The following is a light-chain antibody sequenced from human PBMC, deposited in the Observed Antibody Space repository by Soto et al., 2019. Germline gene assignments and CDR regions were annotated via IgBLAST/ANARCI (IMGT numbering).Light chain of an antibody. CDR1: SGHSNYA. CDR3: QTWGTGSAIVV. J-gene: IGLJ7*01. Sequence: QPVLTQSPSASASLGAAVKLTCTLSSGHSNYAIAWHQQQPEKGPRYLMKVNSGASHNMGDGIPDRFSGSSSGAERYPFISSLQSEDEADYYCQTWGTGSAIVVFGGGTQLTVL. V-gene: IGLV4-69*01. CDR2: VNSGASH.